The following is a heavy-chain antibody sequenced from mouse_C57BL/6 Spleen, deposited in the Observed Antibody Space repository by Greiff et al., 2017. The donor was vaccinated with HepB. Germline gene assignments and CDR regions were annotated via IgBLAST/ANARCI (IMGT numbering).Heavy chain of an antibody. Sequence: VQLQQPGAELVKPGASVKLSCKASGYTFTSYWMHWVKQRPGQGLEWIGMIHPNSGSTNYNEKFKSKATLTVDKSSSTAYMQLSSLTSEDSAVYYCTRTRLLPGCAMDYWGKGTSVTVSS. CDR3: TRTRLLPGCAMDY. D-gene: IGHD1-1*01. CDR1: GYTFTSYW. V-gene: IGHV1-64*01. J-gene: IGHJ4*01. CDR2: IHPNSGST.